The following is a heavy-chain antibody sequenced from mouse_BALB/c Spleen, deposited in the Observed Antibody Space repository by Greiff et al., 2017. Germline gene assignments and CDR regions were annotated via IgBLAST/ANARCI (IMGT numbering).Heavy chain of an antibody. Sequence: LVESGAELARPGASVKLSCKASGYTFTSYWMQWVKQRPGQGLEWIGAIYPGDGDTRYTQKFKGKATLTADKSSSTAYMQLSSLASEDSAVYYCARWDDYVDYWGQGTTLTVSS. J-gene: IGHJ2*01. CDR1: GYTFTSYW. CDR3: ARWDDYVDY. D-gene: IGHD2-3*01. V-gene: IGHV1-87*01. CDR2: IYPGDGDT.